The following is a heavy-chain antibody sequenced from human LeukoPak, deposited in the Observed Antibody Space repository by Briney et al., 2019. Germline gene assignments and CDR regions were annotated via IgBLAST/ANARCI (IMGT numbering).Heavy chain of an antibody. D-gene: IGHD3-22*01. CDR1: GFSFSTHW. J-gene: IGHJ4*02. Sequence: LSGVSLRLSCAASGFSFSTHWMHWVRQAPGKGLVYVAQINSDGSATAYADSVKGRFTISRDNAKNTLYLEMISLRAEDTAVYYCGSLTVVAKDHWGQGTLVTVSS. V-gene: IGHV3-74*01. CDR3: GSLTVVAKDH. CDR2: INSDGSAT.